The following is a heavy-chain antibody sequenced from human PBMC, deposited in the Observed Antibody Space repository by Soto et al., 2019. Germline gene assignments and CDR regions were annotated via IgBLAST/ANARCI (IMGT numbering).Heavy chain of an antibody. V-gene: IGHV3-9*01. CDR1: GFTFDDYA. CDR3: AKDIRSSSWYYYYGMDV. Sequence: EVQLVESGGGLVQPGRSLRLSCAASGFTFDDYAMHWVRQAPGKGLEWVSGISWNSGSIGYADSVKGRFTISRDNAKNSLYLQINSLRAEDTALYYCAKDIRSSSWYYYYGMDVWGQGTTVTVSS. CDR2: ISWNSGSI. J-gene: IGHJ6*02. D-gene: IGHD6-6*01.